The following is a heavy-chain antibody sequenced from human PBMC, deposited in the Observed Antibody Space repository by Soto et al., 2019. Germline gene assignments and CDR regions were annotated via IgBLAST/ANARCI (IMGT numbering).Heavy chain of an antibody. J-gene: IGHJ4*02. Sequence: QVQLVQSGAEVKKTGASVEVSCKASGYTFISYGISWVRQAPGQGLEWMGWIRPYNGKTNYAQTFQGRATMTTYRSTSTAYMELRSLRSDDTAVYYCARAGFSTSWRGLLGTGAHGVEIDFWGQGTLVTVSS. CDR2: IRPYNGKT. CDR1: GYTFISYG. CDR3: ARAGFSTSWRGLLGTGAHGVEIDF. V-gene: IGHV1-18*01. D-gene: IGHD6-13*01.